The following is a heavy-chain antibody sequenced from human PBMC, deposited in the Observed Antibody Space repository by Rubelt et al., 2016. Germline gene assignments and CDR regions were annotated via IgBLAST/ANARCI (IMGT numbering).Heavy chain of an antibody. Sequence: QVQLQQWGAGLLKPSETLSLTCAVYGGSFSGYYWSWIRQPPGKGLEWIGEINHSGSTNYNPSLKSRVPVACDSSKTQFSLKLGSLPAADTAVYYCARHGHPEGYYDSSGYYNYFDYWGQGTLVTVSS. J-gene: IGHJ4*02. D-gene: IGHD3-22*01. V-gene: IGHV4-34*01. CDR2: INHSGST. CDR1: GGSFSGYY. CDR3: ARHGHPEGYYDSSGYYNYFDY.